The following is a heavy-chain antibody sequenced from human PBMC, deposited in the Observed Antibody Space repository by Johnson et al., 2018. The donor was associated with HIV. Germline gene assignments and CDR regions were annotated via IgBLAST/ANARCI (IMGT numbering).Heavy chain of an antibody. J-gene: IGHJ3*02. Sequence: VQLVESGGGLVQPGRSLRLSCAPSGFTFDDYAMHWVRQAPGKGLEWVSGIIWNSDNIAYADSVRGRFTISRDDSKNTLYLLMNSLKTEDTAVYYCTTGPGGARKGGGAFDTWGQGTRVTVSS. CDR3: TTGPGGARKGGGAFDT. CDR2: IIWNSDNI. D-gene: IGHD1-26*01. CDR1: GFTFDDYA. V-gene: IGHV3-9*01.